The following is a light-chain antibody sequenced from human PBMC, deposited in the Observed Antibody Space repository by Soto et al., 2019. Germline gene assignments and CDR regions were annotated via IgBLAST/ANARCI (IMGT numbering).Light chain of an antibody. J-gene: IGKJ1*01. V-gene: IGKV1-5*03. CDR2: KES. CDR1: QSLNTR. CDR3: QHYNSYSEA. Sequence: DIQLTQSPSTLSASVGDRVTLTCRASQSLNTRLAWYQQKPGKAPKLLIYKESTLKSGVPSRFSGSGSGTEFTLTISSLQPDDFATYYCQHYNSYSEAFGQGTKVDIK.